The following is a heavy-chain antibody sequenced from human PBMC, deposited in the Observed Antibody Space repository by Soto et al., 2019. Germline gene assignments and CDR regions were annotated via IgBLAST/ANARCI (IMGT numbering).Heavy chain of an antibody. J-gene: IGHJ4*02. D-gene: IGHD6-19*01. Sequence: XXTLSLPCTVGGGSISRCYWHWIQQPPGKGLEWIGYIYYSGSTNYNPSLKSRVTISVDTAKNQFSLKLSSVTAADTAVYYCARVGYSSGWLVDYWGQGTLVTVSS. V-gene: IGHV4-59*01. CDR2: IYYSGST. CDR3: ARVGYSSGWLVDY. CDR1: GGSISRCY.